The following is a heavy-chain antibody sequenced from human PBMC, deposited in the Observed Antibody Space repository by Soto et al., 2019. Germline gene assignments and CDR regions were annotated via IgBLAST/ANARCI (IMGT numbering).Heavy chain of an antibody. D-gene: IGHD2-2*02. J-gene: IGHJ4*02. CDR2: ISYDGSEK. V-gene: IGHV3-30*18. Sequence: GGSLRLSCAASVFTFNTYGMHWVRQAPGKGLEWVAVISYDGSEKYYVDSVKGRFTISKDNSKNTLYLQMNSLRPEDTAVYYCAKSPNFYCSSPNCYKYYFDHWGQGTRVTVSS. CDR1: VFTFNTYG. CDR3: AKSPNFYCSSPNCYKYYFDH.